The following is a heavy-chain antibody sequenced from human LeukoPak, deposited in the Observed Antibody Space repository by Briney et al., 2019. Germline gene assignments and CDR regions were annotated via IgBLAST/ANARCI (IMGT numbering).Heavy chain of an antibody. CDR2: IGPNSGVT. V-gene: IGHV1-2*02. Sequence: ASVTVSCKASGYTFTGHYIHWVRQAPGQGLEWMGWIGPNSGVTNYAQKFQGRVTMTRETSINTAYMELRSLRSDDTAVYYCARDSPEPAAGILQHWGPGTLVTVSS. CDR1: GYTFTGHY. CDR3: ARDSPEPAAGILQH. D-gene: IGHD6-13*01. J-gene: IGHJ1*01.